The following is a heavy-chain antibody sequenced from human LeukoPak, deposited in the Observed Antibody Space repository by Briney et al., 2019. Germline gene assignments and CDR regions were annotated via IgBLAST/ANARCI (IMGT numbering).Heavy chain of an antibody. V-gene: IGHV3-48*02. D-gene: IGHD3-10*01. CDR2: ISSDSRTI. Sequence: PGGSLRLSCAASGFTFSRYSMNWVRQAPGKGLEWVSYISSDSRTIYYADSVKGRFTISRDNTKNSLYLQMKSLRDEDTAVYYCARYGSGTSYIINYFDYWGQGTLVTVSS. CDR1: GFTFSRYS. J-gene: IGHJ4*02. CDR3: ARYGSGTSYIINYFDY.